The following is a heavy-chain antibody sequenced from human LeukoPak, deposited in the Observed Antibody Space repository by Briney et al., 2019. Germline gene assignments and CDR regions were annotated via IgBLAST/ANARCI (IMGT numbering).Heavy chain of an antibody. V-gene: IGHV1-2*02. CDR2: INPNSGGT. D-gene: IGHD2-2*01. J-gene: IGHJ4*02. Sequence: GASVKVSCKASGYTFTGYYMHWVRQAPGQGLEWMGWINPNSGGTNYAQKFQGRVTMTRDTSISRAYMELSRLRSDDTAVYYCARGAYCSSTSCYENFDYWGQGTLVTVSS. CDR3: ARGAYCSSTSCYENFDY. CDR1: GYTFTGYY.